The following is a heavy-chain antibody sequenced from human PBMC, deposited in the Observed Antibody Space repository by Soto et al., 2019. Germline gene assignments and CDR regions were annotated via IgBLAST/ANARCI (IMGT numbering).Heavy chain of an antibody. CDR3: ARDPSVVVVAATPYYYYGMDG. D-gene: IGHD2-15*01. J-gene: IGHJ6*02. V-gene: IGHV3-7*01. CDR1: GFTFSSYW. CDR2: IKQDGSEK. Sequence: PGGSLRLSCAASGFTFSSYWMSWVRQAPGKGLEWVANIKQDGSEKYYVDSVKGRFTISRDNAKNSLYLQMNSLRAEDTAVYYCARDPSVVVVAATPYYYYGMDGCGQGTTVTVSS.